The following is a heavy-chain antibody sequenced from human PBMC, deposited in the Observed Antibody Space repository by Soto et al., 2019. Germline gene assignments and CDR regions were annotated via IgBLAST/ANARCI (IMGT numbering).Heavy chain of an antibody. V-gene: IGHV1-18*04. CDR1: GYTVTSYG. Sequence: ASVKVSCKASGYTVTSYGISWVRQAPGQGLEWMGWISAYNGNTNYAQKLQGRVTMTTDTSTSTAYMELRSLRSDDTAVYYCARDPKYNWNYVDYYYGMDVWGQGTTVTVSS. J-gene: IGHJ6*02. CDR3: ARDPKYNWNYVDYYYGMDV. D-gene: IGHD1-7*01. CDR2: ISAYNGNT.